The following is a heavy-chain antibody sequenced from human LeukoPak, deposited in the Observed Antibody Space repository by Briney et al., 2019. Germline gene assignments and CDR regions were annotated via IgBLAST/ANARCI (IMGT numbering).Heavy chain of an antibody. CDR3: ARLRKGRYFDYIFDF. CDR2: VYYSGST. CDR1: GGSVSDTTYY. J-gene: IGHJ4*02. Sequence: SETLSLTCAVSGGSVSDTTYYWVWIRQPPGKGLEWIGNVYYSGSTYYNPSLRSRVTLSVDTSKNQFSLKMSSATAADTAVYYCARLRKGRYFDYIFDFWGQGSLVTVSS. D-gene: IGHD3-9*01. V-gene: IGHV4-39*01.